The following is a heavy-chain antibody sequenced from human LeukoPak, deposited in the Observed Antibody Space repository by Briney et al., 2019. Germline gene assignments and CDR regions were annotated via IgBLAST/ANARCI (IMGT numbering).Heavy chain of an antibody. Sequence: GGSLRLSCAASGFTFSSYSMNWVRQAPGKGLEWVSSISSSSSYIYYADSVKGRFTISRDNAKNSLYLQMNSLRAEDTAVYYCARVQDDEAYYYGMDVWGQGTTVTVSS. CDR2: ISSSSSYI. J-gene: IGHJ6*02. CDR1: GFTFSSYS. CDR3: ARVQDDEAYYYGMDV. V-gene: IGHV3-21*01. D-gene: IGHD1-1*01.